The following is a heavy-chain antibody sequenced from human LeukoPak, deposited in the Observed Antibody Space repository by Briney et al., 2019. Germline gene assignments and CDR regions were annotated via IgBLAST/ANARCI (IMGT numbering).Heavy chain of an antibody. V-gene: IGHV4-34*01. CDR1: GWSFSGYY. CDR3: ARCYYDSSPLYYYYYGMDV. D-gene: IGHD3-22*01. CDR2: INHSGST. J-gene: IGHJ6*02. Sequence: SETLSLTCAVYGWSFSGYYWSWIRQPPGKGLKWIGEINHSGSTNYNPTLKSRVTISVDTSKNQFSLKLSSVTAADTAVYYCARCYYDSSPLYYYYYGMDVWGQGTTVTVSS.